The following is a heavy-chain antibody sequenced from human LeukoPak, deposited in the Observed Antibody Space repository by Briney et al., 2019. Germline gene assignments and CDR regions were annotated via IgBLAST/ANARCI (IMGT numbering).Heavy chain of an antibody. CDR2: ISHSGNT. Sequence: PSETLSLTCNVSGYSISNGYYWGWIRQPPGKGLEWTATISHSGNTYYTPSLKSRVIISMDTSKNRFSLTPNSVTAADTAVYYCARLGVIGRTFDYWGQGTLVTVSS. D-gene: IGHD2-21*01. J-gene: IGHJ4*02. CDR1: GYSISNGYY. CDR3: ARLGVIGRTFDY. V-gene: IGHV4-38-2*02.